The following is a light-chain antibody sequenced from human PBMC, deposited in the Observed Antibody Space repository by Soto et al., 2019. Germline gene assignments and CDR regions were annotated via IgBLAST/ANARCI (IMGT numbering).Light chain of an antibody. CDR2: DNN. CDR1: SSNIGSNS. V-gene: IGLV1-51*01. J-gene: IGLJ2*01. Sequence: QSVLTQPPSVSAAPGQKVTISCSGSSSNIGSNSVSWYQQLPGTAPKLLIYDNNKRPSGIPDRFSGSKSCTSATRGITGLQTGDEADYDCGTCDSSLSVVVIGGGTKRTVL. CDR3: GTCDSSLSVVV.